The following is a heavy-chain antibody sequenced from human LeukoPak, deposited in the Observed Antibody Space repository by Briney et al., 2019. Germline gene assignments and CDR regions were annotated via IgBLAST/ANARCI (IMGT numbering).Heavy chain of an antibody. Sequence: SETLSLTCAVYGGSFSGYYWSWIRQPPGKGLEWIGYIYYSGSTNYNPSLKSRVTISVDTSKNQFSLKLSSVTAADTAVYYCARLGYYGSGSYYKEYFDYWGQGTLVTVSS. CDR1: GGSFSGYY. J-gene: IGHJ4*02. CDR2: IYYSGST. V-gene: IGHV4-59*01. D-gene: IGHD3-10*01. CDR3: ARLGYYGSGSYYKEYFDY.